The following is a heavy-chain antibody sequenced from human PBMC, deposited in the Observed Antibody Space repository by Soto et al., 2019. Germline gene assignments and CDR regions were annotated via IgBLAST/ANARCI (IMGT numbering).Heavy chain of an antibody. J-gene: IGHJ4*02. CDR1: GGSFSGYY. CDR3: ARVDYDFWSGKQYYFDY. CDR2: INHSGST. V-gene: IGHV4-34*01. Sequence: SETLSLTCAVYGGSFSGYYWSWIRQPPGKGLEWIGEINHSGSTNYNPSLKSRVTISVDTSKNQFSLKLSSVTAADTAVYYCARVDYDFWSGKQYYFDYWGQGTLFTVSS. D-gene: IGHD3-3*01.